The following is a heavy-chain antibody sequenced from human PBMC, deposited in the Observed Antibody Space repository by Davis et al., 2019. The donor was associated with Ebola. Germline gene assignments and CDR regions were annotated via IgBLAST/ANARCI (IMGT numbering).Heavy chain of an antibody. CDR1: GGTFSNYA. CDR3: ARDGRSRSHYFDH. Sequence: SVKVSCKASGGTFSNYAFAWVRQAPGQGLEWMGGIIPIFGTANYAQKFQGRVTITADESTSTAYMELSSLRSEDTAVYYCARDGRSRSHYFDHWGQGTLVTVSS. CDR2: IIPIFGTA. V-gene: IGHV1-69*13. J-gene: IGHJ4*02. D-gene: IGHD6-13*01.